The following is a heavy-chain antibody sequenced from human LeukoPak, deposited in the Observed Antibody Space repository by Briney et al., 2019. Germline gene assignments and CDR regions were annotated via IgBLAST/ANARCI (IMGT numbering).Heavy chain of an antibody. D-gene: IGHD6-13*01. J-gene: IGHJ4*02. V-gene: IGHV1-3*01. CDR1: GYTFTSYT. CDR2: INAGNGNA. CDR3: ARGIAAAGFVDY. Sequence: ASVKVSCKASGYTFTSYTIHWVRQAPGQRLEWMGWINAGNGNAKYSQEFQDRVTITRDTSISTAYMELSRLRSDDTAVYYCARGIAAAGFVDYWGQGTLVTVSS.